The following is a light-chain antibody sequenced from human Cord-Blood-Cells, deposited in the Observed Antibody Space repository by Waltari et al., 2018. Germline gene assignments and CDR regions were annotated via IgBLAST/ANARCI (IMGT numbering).Light chain of an antibody. CDR1: QSVSSN. J-gene: IGKJ1*01. CDR3: QQYNNWPRT. Sequence: EIVMTQSPATLSVSPGERATLSCRDSQSVSSNLAWYQQKPGQAPRRLIYGASTRATGIPARFSGSGAGTEFTITISSLQSEDFAVYYCQQYNNWPRTFGQGTKVEIK. V-gene: IGKV3-15*01. CDR2: GAS.